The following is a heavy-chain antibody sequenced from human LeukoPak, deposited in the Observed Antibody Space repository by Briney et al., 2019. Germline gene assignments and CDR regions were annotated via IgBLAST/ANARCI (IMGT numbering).Heavy chain of an antibody. Sequence: SETLSLTCTVSGGSIRSSSYYWGWIRQPPGKGLEWIVSIYYSGSTYYNASLKSRGTISVDTSKNQFSLKLNSVTAADTAVYFCARQVVAVAGTRYFDYWGQGTLVTVSS. J-gene: IGHJ4*02. CDR3: ARQVVAVAGTRYFDY. D-gene: IGHD6-19*01. CDR1: GGSIRSSSYY. CDR2: IYYSGST. V-gene: IGHV4-39*01.